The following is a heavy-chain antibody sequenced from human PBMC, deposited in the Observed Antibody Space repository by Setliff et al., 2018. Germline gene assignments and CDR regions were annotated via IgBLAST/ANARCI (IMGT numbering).Heavy chain of an antibody. Sequence: PSETLSLTCGVSGSSISNDYYWGWIRQPPGRGLEWIGIISHSGSTDYNPSLKSRVTISLDKSRNQFSLHLNSVTASDTAVYYCARASYGWGSHYKIKWFDPWAREPWSPSPQ. J-gene: IGHJ5*02. CDR1: GSSISNDYY. CDR3: ARASYGWGSHYKIKWFDP. CDR2: ISHSGST. V-gene: IGHV4-38-2*01. D-gene: IGHD3-10*01.